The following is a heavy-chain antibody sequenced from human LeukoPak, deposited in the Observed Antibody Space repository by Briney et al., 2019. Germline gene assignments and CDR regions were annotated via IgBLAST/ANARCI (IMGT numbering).Heavy chain of an antibody. Sequence: SETLSLTCTVSGGSISSSSYYWGWIRQPPGKGLEWIGSIYYSGSTYYNPSLKSRVTISVDTSKNQFSLKLSSVTAADTAVYYCARAERAKRVYYFDYWGQGTLVTVSS. V-gene: IGHV4-39*01. CDR3: ARAERAKRVYYFDY. J-gene: IGHJ4*02. CDR1: GGSISSSSYY. CDR2: IYYSGST. D-gene: IGHD6-25*01.